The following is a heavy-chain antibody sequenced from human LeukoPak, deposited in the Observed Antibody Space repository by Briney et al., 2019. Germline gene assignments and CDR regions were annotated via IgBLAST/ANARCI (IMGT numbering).Heavy chain of an antibody. CDR3: ARVLAGGVYFDY. D-gene: IGHD3-3*02. V-gene: IGHV1-18*01. J-gene: IGHJ4*02. CDR2: ISAYNGNT. Sequence: ASVKVSCKASGYTFTSYGISWVRQAPGHGLEWMGWISAYNGNTNYAQKLQGRVTMTTDTSTSTAYMELRSLRPDDTAVYYCARVLAGGVYFDYWGQGTLVTVSS. CDR1: GYTFTSYG.